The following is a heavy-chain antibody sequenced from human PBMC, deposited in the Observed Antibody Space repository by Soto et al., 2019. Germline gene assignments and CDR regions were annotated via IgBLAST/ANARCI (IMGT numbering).Heavy chain of an antibody. CDR1: GYTFTGYY. V-gene: IGHV1-2*04. J-gene: IGHJ6*02. CDR3: ARLKNYYYGMDV. D-gene: IGHD3-16*01. Sequence: GASVKVSCKASGYTFTGYYMHWVRQAPGQGLEWMGWINPNSGGTNYAQKFQGWVTMTRDTSISTAYMELSRLRSDDTAVYYCARLKNYYYGMDVWGQGTTVTVSS. CDR2: INPNSGGT.